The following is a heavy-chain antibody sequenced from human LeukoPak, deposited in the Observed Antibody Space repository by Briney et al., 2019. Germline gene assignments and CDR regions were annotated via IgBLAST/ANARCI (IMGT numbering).Heavy chain of an antibody. CDR2: INHSGST. D-gene: IGHD6-13*01. V-gene: IGHV4-34*01. CDR3: ASWHSSRPYYNYYMDV. J-gene: IGHJ6*03. Sequence: SKTLSLTCAVYGGSFSGYYWSWIRQPPGKGLEWNGEINHSGSTNYNPSLKSRVTISVDTSKNQFSLKLSSVTAADTAVYYCASWHSSRPYYNYYMDVWGKGTTVTVSS. CDR1: GGSFSGYY.